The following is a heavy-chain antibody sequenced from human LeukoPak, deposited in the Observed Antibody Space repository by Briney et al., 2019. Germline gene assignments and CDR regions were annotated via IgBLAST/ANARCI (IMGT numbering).Heavy chain of an antibody. CDR2: INPSGGST. Sequence: ASVKVSCKASGYTFTGYYMHWVRQAPGQGLEWMGIINPSGGSTSYAQKFQGRVTMTRDTSTSTVYMELSSLRSEDTAVYYCARDWVGATPVDYWGQGTLVTVSS. D-gene: IGHD1-26*01. V-gene: IGHV1-46*01. CDR3: ARDWVGATPVDY. J-gene: IGHJ4*02. CDR1: GYTFTGYY.